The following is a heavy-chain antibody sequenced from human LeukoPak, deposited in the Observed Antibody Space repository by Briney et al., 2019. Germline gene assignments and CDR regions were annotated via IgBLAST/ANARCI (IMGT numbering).Heavy chain of an antibody. CDR2: INPNSGGT. CDR3: ARASSAGGWGGWFDP. J-gene: IGHJ5*02. D-gene: IGHD6-19*01. Sequence: ASVKVSCKASGYTFTGYYMHWVRQAPGQGLEWMGWINPNSGGTNYAQKFQGRVTMTRDTSISTAYMELSRLRSDDTAVYYCARASSAGGWGGWFDPWGQGTLVTVSS. V-gene: IGHV1-2*02. CDR1: GYTFTGYY.